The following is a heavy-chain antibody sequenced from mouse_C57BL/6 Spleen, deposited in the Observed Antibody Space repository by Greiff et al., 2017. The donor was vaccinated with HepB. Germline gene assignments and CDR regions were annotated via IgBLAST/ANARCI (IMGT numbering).Heavy chain of an antibody. CDR1: GFTFSDYY. CDR3: ARDQNYGSSLFDY. CDR2: INYDGSST. Sequence: EVKVEESEGGLVQPGRSMKLSCTASGFTFSDYYMAWVRQVPEKGLEWVANINYDGSSTYYLDSLKSRFIISRDNAKNILYLQMSSLKSEDTATYYCARDQNYGSSLFDYWGQGTTLTVSS. J-gene: IGHJ2*01. V-gene: IGHV5-16*01. D-gene: IGHD1-1*01.